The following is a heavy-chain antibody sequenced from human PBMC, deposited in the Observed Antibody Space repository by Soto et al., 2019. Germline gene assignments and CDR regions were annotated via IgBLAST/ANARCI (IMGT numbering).Heavy chain of an antibody. Sequence: PSETLSLTCTVSGGSISSYYWSWIRQPPGKGLEWIGYIYYSGSTNYNPSLKSRLTISVDTSNNQFSLKVKSMTAADTAVYFCARLSGTYNDRYFDYWGQGTLVTVSS. CDR1: GGSISSYY. V-gene: IGHV4-59*08. J-gene: IGHJ4*02. D-gene: IGHD1-26*01. CDR3: ARLSGTYNDRYFDY. CDR2: IYYSGST.